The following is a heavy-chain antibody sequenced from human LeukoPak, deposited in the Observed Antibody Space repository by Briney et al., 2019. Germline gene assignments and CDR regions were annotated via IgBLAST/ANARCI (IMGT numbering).Heavy chain of an antibody. D-gene: IGHD3-3*01. CDR3: ARDQIRRYDFWSGYNWFDP. J-gene: IGHJ5*02. CDR1: GGTFSSYA. CDR2: IIPIFGTA. V-gene: IGHV1-69*05. Sequence: SVKVSCKASGGTFSSYAISWVRQAPGQGLEWMGGIIPIFGTANYAQKFQGRVTITTDESTSTAYMELSSLRSEDTAVYYCARDQIRRYDFWSGYNWFDPWGQGTLVTVSS.